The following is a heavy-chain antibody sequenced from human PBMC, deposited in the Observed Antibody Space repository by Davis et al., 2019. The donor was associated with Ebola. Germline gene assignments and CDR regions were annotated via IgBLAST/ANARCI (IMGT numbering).Heavy chain of an antibody. D-gene: IGHD6-13*01. V-gene: IGHV4-34*01. J-gene: IGHJ4*02. CDR3: ARGARDVLSSSTWYVNY. CDR2: INHSGST. CDR1: GGSSSGYS. Sequence: PSETLSPTCALYGGSSSGYSWSWIRQPPGKGLEWIGEINHSGSTNYNPSLKSRVTISVDTSKNQFPLNLSSVTAADTAVYYCARGARDVLSSSTWYVNYWGQGTLVTVSS.